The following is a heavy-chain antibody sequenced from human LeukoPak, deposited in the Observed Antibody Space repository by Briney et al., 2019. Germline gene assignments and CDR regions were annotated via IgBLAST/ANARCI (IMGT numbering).Heavy chain of an antibody. D-gene: IGHD2-2*01. Sequence: SETLSLTCTVSGGSISSGGYYWSWIRQHLGKGLEWIGYIYYSGSTYYNPSLKSRVTISVDTSKNQFSLKLSSVTAADTAVYYCARVMSIVVVPAARAVWFDPWGQGTLVTVSS. V-gene: IGHV4-31*03. CDR3: ARVMSIVVVPAARAVWFDP. CDR2: IYYSGST. J-gene: IGHJ5*02. CDR1: GGSISSGGYY.